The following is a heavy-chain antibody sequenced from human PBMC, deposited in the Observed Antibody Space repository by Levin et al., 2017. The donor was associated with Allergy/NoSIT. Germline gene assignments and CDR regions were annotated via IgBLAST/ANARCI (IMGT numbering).Heavy chain of an antibody. Sequence: SETLSLTCTVSGGSISSSSYYWGWIRQPPGKGLEWIGSIYYSGSTYYNPSLKSRVTISVDTSKNQFSLKLSSVTAADTAVYYCASLGYCSSTSCYAYYFDYWGQGTLVTVSS. D-gene: IGHD2-2*01. V-gene: IGHV4-39*01. CDR1: GGSISSSSYY. CDR3: ASLGYCSSTSCYAYYFDY. J-gene: IGHJ4*02. CDR2: IYYSGST.